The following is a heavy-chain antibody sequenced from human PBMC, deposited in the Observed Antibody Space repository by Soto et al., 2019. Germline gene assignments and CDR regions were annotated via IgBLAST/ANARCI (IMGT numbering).Heavy chain of an antibody. V-gene: IGHV4-31*03. Sequence: QVQLQESGPGLVKPSQTLSLTCTVSGGSISSGGYYWSWIRQHPGKGLEWIGYIYYSGSTYYNPSLTSRVTVSVDTSKNQFSLKLSSVTAADTAVYYCAGIEDELLRFDYWGQGTLVTVSS. CDR2: IYYSGST. D-gene: IGHD1-26*01. J-gene: IGHJ4*02. CDR3: AGIEDELLRFDY. CDR1: GGSISSGGYY.